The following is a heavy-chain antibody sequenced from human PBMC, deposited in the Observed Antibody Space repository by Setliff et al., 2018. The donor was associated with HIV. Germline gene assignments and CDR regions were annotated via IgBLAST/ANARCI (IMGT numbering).Heavy chain of an antibody. Sequence: GASVKVSCKAPGYTFTSYYMHWVRQAPGQGLEWMGWINPKSDGTNYAQKFQGWITMTRDTSISTAYMELSRLRSDDTAVYYCARGMDYYDTSGYYQYYFDYWGQGTLVTVSS. D-gene: IGHD3-22*01. CDR1: GYTFTSYY. CDR2: INPKSDGT. J-gene: IGHJ4*02. V-gene: IGHV1-2*04. CDR3: ARGMDYYDTSGYYQYYFDY.